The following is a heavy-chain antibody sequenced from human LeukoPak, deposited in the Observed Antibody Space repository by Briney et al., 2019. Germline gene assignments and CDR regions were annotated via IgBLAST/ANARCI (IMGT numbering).Heavy chain of an antibody. CDR3: TRGTLKSNYYDSSGSYHFEY. CDR1: SDSISSNNW. CDR2: IYHSGTT. Sequence: SETLSLTCAVSSDSISSNNWWSWVRQPPGKGLEWIGEIYHSGTTNYNPSLKSRVTISVDKSKNQFSLKLSSVTAADTAVYYCTRGTLKSNYYDSSGSYHFEYWGQGTLVTVSS. D-gene: IGHD3-22*01. J-gene: IGHJ4*02. V-gene: IGHV4-4*02.